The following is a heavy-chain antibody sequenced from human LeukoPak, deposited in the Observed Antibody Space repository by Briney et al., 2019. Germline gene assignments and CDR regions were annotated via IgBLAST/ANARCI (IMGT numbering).Heavy chain of an antibody. Sequence: SQTLSLTCAVSGGSISSGSYYWSWIRQPAGKGLEWIGRIYTSGSTNYNPPLKSRVTISVDTSKNQFSLKLSSVTAADTAVYYCARDQYEVEDDSSGYPYYYYYGMDVWGQGTTVTVSS. J-gene: IGHJ6*02. CDR2: IYTSGST. V-gene: IGHV4-61*02. D-gene: IGHD3-22*01. CDR3: ARDQYEVEDDSSGYPYYYYYGMDV. CDR1: GGSISSGSYY.